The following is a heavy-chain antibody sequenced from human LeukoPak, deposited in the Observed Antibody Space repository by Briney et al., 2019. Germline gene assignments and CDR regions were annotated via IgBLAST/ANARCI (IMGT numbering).Heavy chain of an antibody. Sequence: ASVKFSCKASGYIFTGYYLHWVRQAPGQGLEWMGWINPNTGGTNYAQKFRGRVTMTRDTSISTAYMELSRLRSDDTAVYYCARAIVPAASSDYWGQGTLVTVSS. V-gene: IGHV1-2*02. J-gene: IGHJ4*02. CDR3: ARAIVPAASSDY. CDR1: GYIFTGYY. CDR2: INPNTGGT. D-gene: IGHD2-2*01.